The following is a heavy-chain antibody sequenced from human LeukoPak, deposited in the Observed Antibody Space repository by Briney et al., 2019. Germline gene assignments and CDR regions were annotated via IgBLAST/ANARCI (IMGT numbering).Heavy chain of an antibody. Sequence: GGSLRLSCAASGFTFSSYSMNWVRQAPGKGLEWVSSISSSSSYIYYADSVKGRFTISRDNAKNSLYLQMNSLRAEDTAVYYCARGDPVRGVPLDYWGQGTLVTVSS. CDR1: GFTFSSYS. CDR2: ISSSSSYI. V-gene: IGHV3-21*01. D-gene: IGHD3-10*01. J-gene: IGHJ4*02. CDR3: ARGDPVRGVPLDY.